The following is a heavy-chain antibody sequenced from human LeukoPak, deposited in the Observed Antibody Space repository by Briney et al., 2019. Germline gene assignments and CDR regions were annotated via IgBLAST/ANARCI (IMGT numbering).Heavy chain of an antibody. J-gene: IGHJ4*02. D-gene: IGHD3-22*01. CDR3: ARGDYYDSSGHFDY. CDR2: IYYSGST. CDR1: GGSISSYY. Sequence: SETLSLTCTVSGGSISSYYWSWIRQPPGKGLEGIGYIYYSGSTNYNPSLKSRVTISVDTSKNQFSLKLSSVTAADTAVYYCARGDYYDSSGHFDYWGQGTLVTVSS. V-gene: IGHV4-59*01.